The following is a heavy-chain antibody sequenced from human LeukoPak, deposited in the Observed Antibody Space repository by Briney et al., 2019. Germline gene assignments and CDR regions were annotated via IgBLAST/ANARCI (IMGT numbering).Heavy chain of an antibody. Sequence: GASVKVSCKASGGTFSSYAISWVRQAPGHGLEWMGGIIPIFGTANYAQKFQGRVTITTDESTSTAYMELSSLRSEDTAVYYCARVPISSDGYYYYYYMDVWGKGTTVTVSS. CDR1: GGTFSSYA. J-gene: IGHJ6*03. D-gene: IGHD3-3*02. CDR3: ARVPISSDGYYYYYYMDV. CDR2: IIPIFGTA. V-gene: IGHV1-69*05.